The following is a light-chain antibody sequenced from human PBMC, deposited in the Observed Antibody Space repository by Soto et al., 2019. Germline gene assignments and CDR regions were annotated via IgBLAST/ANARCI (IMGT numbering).Light chain of an antibody. Sequence: EIVMTQSPATLSVSPGERATLSCKASQNVGNNLVWYQQKPGQAPRLLIYGASTRAAGIPDRFSGSGSGTEFTLTISGLQSDDFAVYYCQQFNNWPPWTFGQGTKVEIK. V-gene: IGKV3-15*01. CDR3: QQFNNWPPWT. J-gene: IGKJ1*01. CDR2: GAS. CDR1: QNVGNN.